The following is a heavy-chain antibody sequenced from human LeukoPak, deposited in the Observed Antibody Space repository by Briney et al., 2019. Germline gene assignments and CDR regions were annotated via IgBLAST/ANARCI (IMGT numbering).Heavy chain of an antibody. CDR3: ANPPHVYSSGWYYFDY. J-gene: IGHJ4*02. CDR1: GFTFSSYA. V-gene: IGHV3-23*01. Sequence: GGSLSLSCAASGFTFSSYAMSWVRQAPGKGLEWVSAISGSGGSTYYADSVKGRFTISRDNSKNTLYLQMNSLRAEDTAVYYCANPPHVYSSGWYYFDYWGQGTLVTVSS. D-gene: IGHD6-19*01. CDR2: ISGSGGST.